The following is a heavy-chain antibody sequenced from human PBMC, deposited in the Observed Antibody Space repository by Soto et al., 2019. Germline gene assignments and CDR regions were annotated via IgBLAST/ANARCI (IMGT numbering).Heavy chain of an antibody. CDR1: GFRFWTYS. CDR2: ISGDGSAT. J-gene: IGHJ3*01. D-gene: IGHD5-12*01. Sequence: EVKLLESGGGLVQPGESLRLSCAALGFRFWTYSMSWVRQAPGKGLEWVSGISGDGSATSYADSLKGRFTVSRDNSKDTLFLQMNTLRVEDTAVYYCAKTRLYDNNDYHRDGFDVWGPGTAVTVS. CDR3: AKTRLYDNNDYHRDGFDV. V-gene: IGHV3-23*01.